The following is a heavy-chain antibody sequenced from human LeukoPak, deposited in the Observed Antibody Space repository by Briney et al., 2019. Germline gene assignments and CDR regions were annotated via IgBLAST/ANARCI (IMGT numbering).Heavy chain of an antibody. CDR2: FDPEDGET. V-gene: IGHV1-24*01. Sequence: GASVKVSCKVSGYTLTELSMHWVRQAPGKGLEWMGGFDPEDGETIYAQKFQGRVTMTKYTSTDTAYMELSSLRSEDTAVYYCATGYYDSSGYSYDPWGQGTLVTVSS. D-gene: IGHD3-22*01. CDR3: ATGYYDSSGYSYDP. J-gene: IGHJ5*02. CDR1: GYTLTELS.